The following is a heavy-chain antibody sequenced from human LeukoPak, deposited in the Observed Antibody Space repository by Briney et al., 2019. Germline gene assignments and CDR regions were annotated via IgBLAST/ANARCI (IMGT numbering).Heavy chain of an antibody. J-gene: IGHJ3*02. D-gene: IGHD4-23*01. CDR3: TRAYGGNSYDAFDM. CDR1: GFTFSGSA. Sequence: GGSLRLSCAASGFTFSGSALHWVRQASGKGLEWVGRIRSKANSYTTAYTASVKGRFTISRDDSKNTAFLQMNSLKTEDTAVYYCTRAYGGNSYDAFDMWGQGTMVTVSS. CDR2: IRSKANSYTT. V-gene: IGHV3-73*01.